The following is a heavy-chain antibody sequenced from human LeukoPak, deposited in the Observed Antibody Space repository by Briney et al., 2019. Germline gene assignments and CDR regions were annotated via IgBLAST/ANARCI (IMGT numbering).Heavy chain of an antibody. CDR3: ARGPGDLGDY. J-gene: IGHJ4*02. CDR1: GYTFTSYF. D-gene: IGHD7-27*01. V-gene: IGHV1-46*01. Sequence: ASVKVSCKASGYTFTSYFMHWVRQAPGQGLEWMGLVNPNGDGTNYAQEFQGRVTMTRDMSTSTVFMELDSLRSEDTAVYYCARGPGDLGDYWGQGTLVTVTS. CDR2: VNPNGDGT.